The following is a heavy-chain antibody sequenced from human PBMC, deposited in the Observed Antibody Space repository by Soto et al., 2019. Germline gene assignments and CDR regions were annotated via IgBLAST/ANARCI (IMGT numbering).Heavy chain of an antibody. J-gene: IGHJ5*01. D-gene: IGHD3-22*01. V-gene: IGHV4-59*01. CDR3: ARDFYDSVGYTWFDS. CDR1: GDTSTSDY. CDR2: IHNSGTS. Sequence: SETLSLTCTVSGDTSTSDYWGWIRQAPGKGLEWIGHIHNSGTSTHNHSLNGRVTISIDMSKKQFSLKLTSLTSADTAVYYCARDFYDSVGYTWFDSWSQGTLVTVSS.